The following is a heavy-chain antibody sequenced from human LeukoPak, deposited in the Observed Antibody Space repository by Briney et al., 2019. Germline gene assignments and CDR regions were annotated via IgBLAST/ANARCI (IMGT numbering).Heavy chain of an antibody. D-gene: IGHD3-22*01. CDR2: INAGNGNT. V-gene: IGHV1-3*01. CDR1: GYTFTSYA. Sequence: ASVKVSFKASGYTFTSYAMHWVRQAPGQRLEWMGWINAGNGNTKYSQKFQGRVTITRDTSASTAYMELSSLRSEDTAVYYCARAPDYYDSSGSYAFDIWGQGTMVTVSS. J-gene: IGHJ3*02. CDR3: ARAPDYYDSSGSYAFDI.